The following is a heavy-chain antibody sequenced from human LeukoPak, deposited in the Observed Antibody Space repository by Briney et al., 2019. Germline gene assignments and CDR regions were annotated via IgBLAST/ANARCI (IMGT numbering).Heavy chain of an antibody. CDR2: IRYDGSNK. CDR3: AKDPRDYDYVWGSYRLDNWFDP. J-gene: IGHJ5*02. CDR1: GFTFSSYG. V-gene: IGHV3-30*02. D-gene: IGHD3-16*02. Sequence: GGSLRLSCAASGFTFSSYGMHWVRQAPGKGLEWVAFIRYDGSNKYYADSAKVRFTISRDNSKNTLYMQMNSLRAEDTAVYYCAKDPRDYDYVWGSYRLDNWFDPWGQGTLVTVSS.